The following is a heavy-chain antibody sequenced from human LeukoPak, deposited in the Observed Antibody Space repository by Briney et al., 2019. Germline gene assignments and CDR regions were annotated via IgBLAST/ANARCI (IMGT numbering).Heavy chain of an antibody. J-gene: IGHJ5*02. CDR1: GVTFSTYV. V-gene: IGHV3-33*01. CDR2: IWHDGTNK. Sequence: PVRSLRLSCAASGVTFSTYVMHCVRQAPGKGLDWVAIIWHDGTNKYYADSVKGRFTISRDNSKNTLYLQMSSLRVEDTAVYYCARTLGITSAFDPWGQGNLVTVSS. D-gene: IGHD1-14*01. CDR3: ARTLGITSAFDP.